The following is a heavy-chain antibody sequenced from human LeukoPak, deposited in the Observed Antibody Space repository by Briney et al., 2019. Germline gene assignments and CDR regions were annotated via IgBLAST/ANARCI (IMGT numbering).Heavy chain of an antibody. V-gene: IGHV3-66*01. J-gene: IGHJ5*02. Sequence: GGSLRLSCAASGFTVSSNYMTWVRQAPGKGLEWVSVIYSGGSTYYADSVKDRFTISRDNSKNTVYLQMNSLRAEDTAVYYCASWDQGHVPAAYYNPWGQGTLVTVSS. CDR3: ASWDQGHVPAAYYNP. CDR2: IYSGGST. CDR1: GFTVSSNY. D-gene: IGHD2-2*01.